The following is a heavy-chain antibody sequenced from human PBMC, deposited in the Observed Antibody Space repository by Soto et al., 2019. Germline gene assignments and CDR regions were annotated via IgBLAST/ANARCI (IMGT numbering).Heavy chain of an antibody. D-gene: IGHD3-3*01. V-gene: IGHV4-39*01. J-gene: IGHJ5*02. CDR3: ARQERFLEWFEASCCWFDP. CDR1: GGSISSSSYY. Sequence: SETLSLTCTVSGGSISSSSYYWGWIRQPPGKGLEWIGSIYYSGSTYYNPSLKSRVTISVDTSKNQFSLKLSSVTAADTAVYYCARQERFLEWFEASCCWFDPWGQGTLVTVS. CDR2: IYYSGST.